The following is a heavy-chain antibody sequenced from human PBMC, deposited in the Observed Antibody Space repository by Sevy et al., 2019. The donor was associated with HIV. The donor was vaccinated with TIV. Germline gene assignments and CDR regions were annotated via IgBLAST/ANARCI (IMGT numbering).Heavy chain of an antibody. Sequence: GGSLRLSCTASGFTFGDSPMHWVRQAPGKGLKWLSLITCDGGNTYYSDSVKGRFTVSRDNNKNSMYLHMNSLRAEDTAIYYCAKDMGFTGTFPLDLWGQRTLVTVSS. J-gene: IGHJ5*02. CDR1: GFTFGDSP. CDR2: ITCDGGNT. CDR3: AKDMGFTGTFPLDL. D-gene: IGHD1-1*01. V-gene: IGHV3-43D*04.